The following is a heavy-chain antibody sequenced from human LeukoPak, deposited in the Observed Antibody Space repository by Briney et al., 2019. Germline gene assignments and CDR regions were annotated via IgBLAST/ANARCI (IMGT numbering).Heavy chain of an antibody. CDR2: ISSSGSNI. D-gene: IGHD2-15*01. CDR1: GARFSDHY. V-gene: IGHV3-11*01. CDR3: AGALMVAAFDS. Sequence: KSGGSLRLSCAASGARFSDHYMSWIRQAPGKGLEWISYISSSGSNIHYADSMRGRVTISRDNANNSLALHMSSLRAEDTDVYYCAGALMVAAFDSWGQGTLVTVSS. J-gene: IGHJ4*02.